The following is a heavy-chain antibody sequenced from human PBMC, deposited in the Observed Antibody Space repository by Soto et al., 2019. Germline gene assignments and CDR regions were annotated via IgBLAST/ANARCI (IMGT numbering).Heavy chain of an antibody. CDR1: GYTFTSHA. V-gene: IGHV1-3*01. J-gene: IGHJ4*02. Sequence: GASVKVSCKASGYTFTSHAMHWVRQAPGQRLEWMGWINSANGNTKYSQKFQGRATITTDTSTSTAYMELRSLRSDDTAVYYCARDSGYGIFDYWGQGTLVTVSS. CDR3: ARDSGYGIFDY. D-gene: IGHD5-12*01. CDR2: INSANGNT.